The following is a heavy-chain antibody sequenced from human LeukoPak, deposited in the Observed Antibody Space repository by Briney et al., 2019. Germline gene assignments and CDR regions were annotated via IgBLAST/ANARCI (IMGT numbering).Heavy chain of an antibody. CDR3: ASLAGYSSGWYFDY. J-gene: IGHJ4*02. CDR2: INHSGST. CDR1: GDSISSSSYY. Sequence: PSETLSLICTVSGDSISSSSYYWGWIRQPPGKGLEWIGEINHSGSTNYNPSLKSRVTISVDTSKNQFSLKLSSVTAADTAVYYCASLAGYSSGWYFDYWGQGTLVTVSS. D-gene: IGHD6-19*01. V-gene: IGHV4-39*07.